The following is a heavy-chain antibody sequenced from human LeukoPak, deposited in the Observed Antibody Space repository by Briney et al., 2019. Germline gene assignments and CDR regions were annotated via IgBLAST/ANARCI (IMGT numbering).Heavy chain of an antibody. CDR2: IWYDGSHG. D-gene: IGHD3-9*01. J-gene: IGHJ3*02. CDR1: GFTSGSYA. CDR3: AREDVLTGYSNAFDI. V-gene: IGHV3-33*01. Sequence: PGGSLRLSCAASGFTSGSYAMHSVRQAPGKGLEWVAVIWYDGSHGYYAESVKGRFTISRDNSKNTMYLQMNSLRAEDTAVYYCAREDVLTGYSNAFDIWGQGTVVTVAS.